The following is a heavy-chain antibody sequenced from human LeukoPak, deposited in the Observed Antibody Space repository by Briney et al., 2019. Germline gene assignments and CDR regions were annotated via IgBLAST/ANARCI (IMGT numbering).Heavy chain of an antibody. CDR1: GGSISPYY. V-gene: IGHV4-59*01. D-gene: IGHD3-9*01. J-gene: IGHJ3*02. Sequence: TSETLSLTCTVSGGSISPYYWSWIRQPPGKGLEWIGYISYRGNTNYNPSLKGGVTISVDMSKSQFSLKLSSVTAADTAVYYCARESYYDILTGDLAGAIDAFDIWGQGTMITVSS. CDR3: ARESYYDILTGDLAGAIDAFDI. CDR2: ISYRGNT.